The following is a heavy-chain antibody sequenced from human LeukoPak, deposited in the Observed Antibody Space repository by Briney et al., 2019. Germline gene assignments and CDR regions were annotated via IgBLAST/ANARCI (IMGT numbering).Heavy chain of an antibody. Sequence: SETPSLTCTVSGGSISNHYWSWIRQPPGKGLEWMGYIYYSGSTNYNPSLKSRVTISVDTSKNQFSLKLSSVTAADTAVYYCARDVNYYFDYWGQGTLVTVSS. CDR1: GGSISNHY. V-gene: IGHV4-59*11. CDR3: ARDVNYYFDY. J-gene: IGHJ4*02. D-gene: IGHD2/OR15-2a*01. CDR2: IYYSGST.